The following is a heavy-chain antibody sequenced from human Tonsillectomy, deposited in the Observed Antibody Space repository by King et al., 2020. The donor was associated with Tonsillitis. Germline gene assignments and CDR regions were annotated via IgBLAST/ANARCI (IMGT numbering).Heavy chain of an antibody. J-gene: IGHJ4*02. D-gene: IGHD3-22*01. CDR2: ISYDGSNK. Sequence: VQLVESGGGVVQPGRSLRLSCASSGFTFNSFAMHWVRQAPGKGLEWVAVISYDGSNKYYADSVKGRFTISRDNSKNTMYVQMNSLRAEDTAVYYCASGDPYDDSGGYYSGESYWGQGTLVTVSS. CDR3: ASGDPYDDSGGYYSGESY. CDR1: GFTFNSFA. V-gene: IGHV3-30*01.